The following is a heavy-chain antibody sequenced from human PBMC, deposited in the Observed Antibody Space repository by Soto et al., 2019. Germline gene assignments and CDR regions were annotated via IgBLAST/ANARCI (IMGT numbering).Heavy chain of an antibody. V-gene: IGHV1-46*01. CDR1: GYTFTSYY. CDR3: ARVYGKTRGRYGSGSYYFDY. D-gene: IGHD3-10*01. J-gene: IGHJ4*02. Sequence: QVQLVQSGAEVKKPGASVKVSCKASGYTFTSYYMHWVRQAPGQGLEWMGIINPSGGSTSYAQKFQGRVTMTRDTSTSTVYMELSSLRSEDTAVYYCARVYGKTRGRYGSGSYYFDYWGQGTLVTVPS. CDR2: INPSGGST.